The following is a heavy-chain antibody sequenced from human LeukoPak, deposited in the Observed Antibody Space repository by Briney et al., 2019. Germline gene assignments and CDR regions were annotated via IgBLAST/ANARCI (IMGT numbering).Heavy chain of an antibody. D-gene: IGHD6-13*01. Sequence: GGSLRLSYAASGFTFSSYAMSWVRQAPGEGLEWVSAISGSGGSTYYADSVKGRFTISRDNSKNTLYLQMNSLRAEDTAVYYCAHISSSWPDYWGQGTLVTVSS. J-gene: IGHJ4*02. V-gene: IGHV3-23*01. CDR2: ISGSGGST. CDR1: GFTFSSYA. CDR3: AHISSSWPDY.